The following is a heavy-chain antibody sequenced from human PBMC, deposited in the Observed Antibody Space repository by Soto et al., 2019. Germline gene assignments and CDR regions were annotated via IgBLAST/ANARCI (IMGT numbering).Heavy chain of an antibody. CDR2: ISGSGGST. D-gene: IGHD2-8*01. Sequence: EVQLLESGGGLVQPGGSLRLSCAASGFTFSSYAMSWVRQAPGKGLEWVSAISGSGGSTYYADSVKGRFTISRDNSKNTLYLQMNSLRAEDTAVYYCAKTNPRGKYCYYYGMDVWGQGTTVTVSS. V-gene: IGHV3-23*01. CDR3: AKTNPRGKYCYYYGMDV. J-gene: IGHJ6*02. CDR1: GFTFSSYA.